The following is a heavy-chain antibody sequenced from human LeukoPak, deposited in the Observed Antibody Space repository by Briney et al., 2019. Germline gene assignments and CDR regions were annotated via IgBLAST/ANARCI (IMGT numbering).Heavy chain of an antibody. CDR3: ARSPTYYCDSSGYKGHDAFDI. D-gene: IGHD3-22*01. Sequence: PGASVKVSCKASGYTFTSYGINWVRRATGQGLEWMGWMNPNSGNTGYAQKFQGRVTMTRNTSISTAYMELSSLRSEDTAVYYCARSPTYYCDSSGYKGHDAFDIWGQGTMVTVSS. CDR2: MNPNSGNT. V-gene: IGHV1-8*01. CDR1: GYTFTSYG. J-gene: IGHJ3*02.